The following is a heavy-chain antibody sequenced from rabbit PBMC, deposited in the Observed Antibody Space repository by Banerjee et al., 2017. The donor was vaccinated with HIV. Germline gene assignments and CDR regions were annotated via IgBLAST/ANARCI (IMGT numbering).Heavy chain of an antibody. Sequence: QEQLEESGGDLVKPEGSLTLTCTASGFSFSNGYVMCWVRQAPGKGLEWIACINTISGDTVYATWAKGRFTISKTSSTTVTLQMTSLTAADTATYFCTRGTTDSGFNLWGPGTLVTVS. V-gene: IGHV1S45*01. J-gene: IGHJ4*01. CDR1: GFSFSNGYV. CDR3: TRGTTDSGFNL. D-gene: IGHD1-1*01. CDR2: INTISGDT.